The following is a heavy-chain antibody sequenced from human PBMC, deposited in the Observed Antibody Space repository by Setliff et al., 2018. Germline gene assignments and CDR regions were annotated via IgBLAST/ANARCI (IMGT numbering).Heavy chain of an antibody. CDR3: ARHRAVAGAYYFDF. D-gene: IGHD6-19*01. CDR2: IYHSGST. J-gene: IGHJ4*02. Sequence: SETLSLTCAVSGYSISSGYYWGWIRQPPGKGLEWIGSIYHSGSTYYNPSLKSRVTISVDTSKNQFSLKLTAVTAADTAIYYCARHRAVAGAYYFDFWGQGTLVTVSS. CDR1: GYSISSGYY. V-gene: IGHV4-38-2*01.